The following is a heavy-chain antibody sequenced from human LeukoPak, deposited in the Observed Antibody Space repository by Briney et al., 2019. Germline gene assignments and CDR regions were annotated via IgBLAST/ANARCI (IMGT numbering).Heavy chain of an antibody. CDR2: INPNSGGT. Sequence: ASVTVSCTASGYTFTGYYMHWRRQAPGQGGGWMGWINPNSGGTNYAQKFQGRVTMTRDTSISTAYMELSRLRSDDTAVYYCARDPPYYYDSSGYQDYWGQGTLVTVSS. D-gene: IGHD3-22*01. CDR3: ARDPPYYYDSSGYQDY. V-gene: IGHV1-2*02. J-gene: IGHJ4*02. CDR1: GYTFTGYY.